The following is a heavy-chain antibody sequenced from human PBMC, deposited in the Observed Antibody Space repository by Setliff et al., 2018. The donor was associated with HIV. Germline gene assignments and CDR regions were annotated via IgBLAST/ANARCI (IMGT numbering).Heavy chain of an antibody. Sequence: PSETLSLTCTVSGGSISDSRYYWGWIRQPPGKGLEWIGNIYYSGSTYYNPSLKSRVTISVDTSKNQFSLKLSSVTAADTAVYYCARHYNVNYYVRKDFDYWGQGTLVTVSS. V-gene: IGHV4-39*01. CDR3: ARHYNVNYYVRKDFDY. CDR2: IYYSGST. D-gene: IGHD1-26*01. CDR1: GGSISDSRYY. J-gene: IGHJ4*02.